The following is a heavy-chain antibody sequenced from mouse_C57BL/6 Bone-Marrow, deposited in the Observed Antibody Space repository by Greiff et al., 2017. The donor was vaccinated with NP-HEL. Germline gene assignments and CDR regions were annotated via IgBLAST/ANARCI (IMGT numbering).Heavy chain of an antibody. V-gene: IGHV14-4*01. CDR2: IDPENGDT. Sequence: EVKLMESGAELVRPGASVKLSCTASGFNIKDDYMHWVKQRPEQGLEWIGWIDPENGDTEYASKFQGKATITADTSSNTAYLQLSSLTSEDTAVYYCTTEAMGAMDYWGQGTSVTVSS. D-gene: IGHD1-1*02. CDR1: GFNIKDDY. J-gene: IGHJ4*01. CDR3: TTEAMGAMDY.